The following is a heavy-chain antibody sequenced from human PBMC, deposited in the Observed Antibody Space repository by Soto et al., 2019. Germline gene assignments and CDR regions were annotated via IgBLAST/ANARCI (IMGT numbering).Heavy chain of an antibody. V-gene: IGHV1-69*13. J-gene: IGHJ4*02. Sequence: SVKVSCKASGGTSSSYAISWVRQAPGQGLEWMGGIIPIFGTANYAQKFQGRVTITADESTSTAYMELSSLRSEDTAVYYCAVRSSGWYGNDYWGQGTLVTVSS. D-gene: IGHD6-19*01. CDR1: GGTSSSYA. CDR2: IIPIFGTA. CDR3: AVRSSGWYGNDY.